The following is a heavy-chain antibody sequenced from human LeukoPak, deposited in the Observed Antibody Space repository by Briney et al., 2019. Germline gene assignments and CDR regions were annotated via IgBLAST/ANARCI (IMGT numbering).Heavy chain of an antibody. CDR3: ARAPSEAARTYYFDY. CDR1: GGSFSGYY. D-gene: IGHD6-6*01. Sequence: SETLSLTCAVYGGSFSGYYWSWIRQPPGKGLEWIGEISHSGSTNYNPSLKSRVTIPVDTSKNQFSLKLSSVTAADTAVYYCARAPSEAARTYYFDYWGQGTLVTVSS. J-gene: IGHJ4*02. V-gene: IGHV4-34*01. CDR2: ISHSGST.